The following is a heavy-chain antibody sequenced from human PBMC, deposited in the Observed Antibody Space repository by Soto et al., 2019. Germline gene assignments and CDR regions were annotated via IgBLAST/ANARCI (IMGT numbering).Heavy chain of an antibody. CDR1: GGSISSYY. Sequence: SETLSLTCTVSGGSISSYYWSWIRQPPGKGLEWIGYIYYSGSTNYNPSLKSRVTISVDTSKNQFSLKLSSVTAADKAVYYCARSDGRYWGQGTLVTVSS. CDR2: IYYSGST. V-gene: IGHV4-59*01. J-gene: IGHJ4*02. CDR3: ARSDGRY.